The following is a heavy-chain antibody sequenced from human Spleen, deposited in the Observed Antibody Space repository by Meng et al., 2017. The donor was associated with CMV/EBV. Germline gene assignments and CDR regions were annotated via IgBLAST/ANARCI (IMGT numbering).Heavy chain of an antibody. Sequence: GESLKISCADSGFGLSTFAMSWVRQAPGKGLEWVANIKQDGSEKYYVDSVKGRFTISRDNAKNSLYLQMNSLRAEDTAVYYCARDGYSNYLYYYYYGMDVWGQGTTVTVSS. CDR3: ARDGYSNYLYYYYYGMDV. CDR1: GFGLSTFA. J-gene: IGHJ6*02. V-gene: IGHV3-7*01. D-gene: IGHD4-11*01. CDR2: IKQDGSEK.